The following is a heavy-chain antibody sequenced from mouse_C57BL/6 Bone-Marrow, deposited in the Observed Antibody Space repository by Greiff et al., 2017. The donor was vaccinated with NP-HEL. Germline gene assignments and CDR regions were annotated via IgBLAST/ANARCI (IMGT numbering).Heavy chain of an antibody. CDR2: IDPENGDT. J-gene: IGHJ2*01. Sequence: EVQLQESGAELVRPGASVKLSCTASGFNIKDDYMHWVKQRPEQGLEWIGWIDPENGDTEYASKFQGKATITADTSSNTAYLQLSSLTSEDTAVYYCTTGVLRGYWGQGTTLTVSS. CDR1: GFNIKDDY. CDR3: TTGVLRGY. D-gene: IGHD1-1*01. V-gene: IGHV14-4*01.